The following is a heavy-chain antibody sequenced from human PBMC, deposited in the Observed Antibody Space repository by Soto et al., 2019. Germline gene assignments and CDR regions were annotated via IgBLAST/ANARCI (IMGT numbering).Heavy chain of an antibody. CDR2: INPSGGST. J-gene: IGHJ4*02. V-gene: IGHV1-46*03. D-gene: IGHD2-15*01. CDR3: ARDPPGPNPPGVVAARPPPYYYFDY. CDR1: GYTFTSYY. Sequence: QVQLVQSGAEVKKPGASVKVSCKASGYTFTSYYMHWVRQAPGQGLEWMGIINPSGGSTSYAQKFQGRVTMTRDTSTSTVYMELSSLRSEDTAVYYCARDPPGPNPPGVVAARPPPYYYFDYWGQGTLVTVSS.